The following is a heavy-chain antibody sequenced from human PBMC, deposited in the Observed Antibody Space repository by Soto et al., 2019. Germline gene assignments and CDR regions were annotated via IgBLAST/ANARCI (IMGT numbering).Heavy chain of an antibody. Sequence: ASVKVSCKASGYTFTSYDINWVRQATGQGLEWMGWMNPNSGNTGYAQKFQGRVTMTRNTSISTAYMELSSLRSEDTAVYYCAREGGEVYAIPYYYYYMDVWGKGTTVTVSS. CDR3: AREGGEVYAIPYYYYYMDV. CDR1: GYTFTSYD. V-gene: IGHV1-8*01. CDR2: MNPNSGNT. D-gene: IGHD2-8*01. J-gene: IGHJ6*03.